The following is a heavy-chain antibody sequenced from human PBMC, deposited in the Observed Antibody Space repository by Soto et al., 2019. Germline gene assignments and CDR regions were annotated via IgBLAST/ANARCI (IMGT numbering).Heavy chain of an antibody. D-gene: IGHD5-12*01. CDR2: INHSGST. CDR3: ARELGTGYSGYESYDN. CDR1: GGTFSGYY. J-gene: IGHJ4*02. Sequence: SETLSLTCADYGGTFSGYYWSWIRQPPGKGLEWIGEINHSGSTNYNPSLKSRVTISVDTSKNQFSLKLSSVTAADTAVYYCARELGTGYSGYESYDNWGQGTLVTVSS. V-gene: IGHV4-34*08.